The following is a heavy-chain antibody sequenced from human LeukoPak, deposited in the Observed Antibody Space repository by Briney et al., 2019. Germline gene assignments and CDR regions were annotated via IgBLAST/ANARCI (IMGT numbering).Heavy chain of an antibody. J-gene: IGHJ6*03. CDR2: FYYGGST. D-gene: IGHD2-2*01. CDR3: SGSQQLRYYYYYMDV. V-gene: IGHV4-61*05. CDR1: GGSISSSSYY. Sequence: SETLSLTCTVSGGSISSSSYYWGWIRQPPGKGLEWIRYFYYGGSTNYNPSLKSRVTISVDTSKNQFSLKLSSVTAADTAVYYCSGSQQLRYYYYYMDVWGKGTTVTVSS.